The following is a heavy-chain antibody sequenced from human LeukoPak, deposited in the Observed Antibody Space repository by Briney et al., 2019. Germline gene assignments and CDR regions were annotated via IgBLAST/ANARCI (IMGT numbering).Heavy chain of an antibody. CDR2: ISYDGSNK. V-gene: IGHV3-30*18. CDR1: GFTFSSYG. Sequence: QPGWSLRLSCAASGFTFSSYGMHWVRKAPGKGLQWVAVISYDGSNKYYADSVKGRFTISRDNSKNTLYLQMNSLRAEDTAVYYCAKDRSGSYYEGSDYWGQGTLVTVSS. CDR3: AKDRSGSYYEGSDY. D-gene: IGHD3-10*01. J-gene: IGHJ4*02.